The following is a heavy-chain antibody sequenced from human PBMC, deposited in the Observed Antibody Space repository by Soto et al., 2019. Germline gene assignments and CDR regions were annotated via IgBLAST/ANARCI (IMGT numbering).Heavy chain of an antibody. D-gene: IGHD2-2*01. J-gene: IGHJ5*02. CDR3: ARDGRYGRYCSSTSCPRGFWFDP. CDR2: ITHSGST. CDR1: GGSFSGYY. Sequence: QVQLQQWGAGLLKPSETLSLTCAVYGGSFSGYYWSWIRQPPGKGLEWSGEITHSGSTNNNPSLKSLVTISLDTSKNQFSLKLSSVTAADTAVYYCARDGRYGRYCSSTSCPRGFWFDPWGQGTLVTVSS. V-gene: IGHV4-34*01.